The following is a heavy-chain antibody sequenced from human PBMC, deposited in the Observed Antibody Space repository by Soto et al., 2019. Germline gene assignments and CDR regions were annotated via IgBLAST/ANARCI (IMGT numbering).Heavy chain of an antibody. V-gene: IGHV1-69*13. D-gene: IGHD2-15*01. CDR1: GGTFSSNA. J-gene: IGHJ4*02. Sequence: SVKVCCTASGGTFSSNAISCVRQDTGQGLEWMGGIIPIFGTANYAQKFQGRVTITADESTSTAYMELSSLRSEDTAVYYCARESRYCSGGSCYFLPGIDYWGQGTLVTVSS. CDR3: ARESRYCSGGSCYFLPGIDY. CDR2: IIPIFGTA.